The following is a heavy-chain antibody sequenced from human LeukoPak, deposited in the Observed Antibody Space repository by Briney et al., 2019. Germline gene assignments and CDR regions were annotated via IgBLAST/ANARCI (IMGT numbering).Heavy chain of an antibody. J-gene: IGHJ4*02. CDR1: GFTFSSYW. Sequence: TGGSLRLSCAASGFTFSSYWMTWVRQAPGRGLEWVANIKGDGSEKYYEDSVRGQFSISRDNTKNSLYLQMNSLRAEDTAVYYCAMFGLVAAIDSWGQGTLVTVSS. CDR3: AMFGLVAAIDS. V-gene: IGHV3-7*02. D-gene: IGHD5-12*01. CDR2: IKGDGSEK.